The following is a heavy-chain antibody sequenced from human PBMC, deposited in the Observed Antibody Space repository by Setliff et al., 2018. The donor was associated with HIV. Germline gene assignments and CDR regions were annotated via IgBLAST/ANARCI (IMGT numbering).Heavy chain of an antibody. J-gene: IGHJ4*02. V-gene: IGHV4-39*07. CDR1: GETIRNGFYY. CDR2: IYYSGST. Sequence: SETLSLTCTVSGETIRNGFYYWHWMRQPPGKGQEWIGSIYYSGSTHYESSLKSRVTISVDTSKNQFSLRLSSVTAADTAVYYCARGGGPDTNFDSWGRGTLVTVS. CDR3: ARGGGPDTNFDS.